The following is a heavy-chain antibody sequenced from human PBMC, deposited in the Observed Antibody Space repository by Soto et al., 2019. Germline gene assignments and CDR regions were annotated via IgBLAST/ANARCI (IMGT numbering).Heavy chain of an antibody. CDR2: ITPIRGTT. D-gene: IGHD1-1*01. CDR1: GYTLTRYS. Sequence: ASVKVSCKASGYTLTRYSMHWVRQAPGQGLQWMGVITPIRGTTNYAPRFQGRVTVSWDTSTTTVYMELSSLRSEDTAIYYCAREARESTTEGQVALGG. J-gene: IGHJ1*01. V-gene: IGHV1-46*01. CDR3: AREARESTTEGQVAL.